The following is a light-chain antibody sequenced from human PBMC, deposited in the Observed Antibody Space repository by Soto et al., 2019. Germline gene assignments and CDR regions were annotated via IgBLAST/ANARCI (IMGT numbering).Light chain of an antibody. CDR3: QHHNSYSQT. J-gene: IGKJ1*01. Sequence: DIQMTQSPPTLSASVGDRVTITCRASQSIRHYLAWYQQMPGKAPKLLIYGASTLQSGVPSRFGGSGSGTEFTLTISSLQPDDFGTYFCQHHNSYSQTFGQGTNVDIK. CDR1: QSIRHY. V-gene: IGKV1-5*01. CDR2: GAS.